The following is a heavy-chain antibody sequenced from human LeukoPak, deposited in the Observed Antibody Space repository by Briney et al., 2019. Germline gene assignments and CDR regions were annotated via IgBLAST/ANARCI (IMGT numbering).Heavy chain of an antibody. D-gene: IGHD1-7*01. CDR1: GFTFSSYA. Sequence: PGGSLRLSCAASGFTFSSYAMNWIRQAPGKGLEWVSSISSSGTYIYYADSVKGRFTISRDNSKNTLYLQMNSLRAEDTAVYYCAKDRVVFNWNYAYYFDDWGQGTLVTVSS. CDR3: AKDRVVFNWNYAYYFDD. V-gene: IGHV3-21*01. J-gene: IGHJ4*02. CDR2: ISSSGTYI.